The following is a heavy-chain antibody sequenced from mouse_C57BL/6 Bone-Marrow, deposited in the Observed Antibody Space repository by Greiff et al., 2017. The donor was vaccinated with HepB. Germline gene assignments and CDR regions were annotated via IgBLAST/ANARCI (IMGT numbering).Heavy chain of an antibody. CDR1: GYTFTDYY. Sequence: EVQLQQSGPELVKPGASVKISCKASGYTFTDYYMNWVKQSHGKSLEWIGDINPNNGGTSYNQKFKGKATLTVDKSSSTAYMELRSLTSEDSAVYYCAIWYPAWFAYWGQGTLVTVSA. CDR3: AIWYPAWFAY. D-gene: IGHD2-1*01. CDR2: INPNNGGT. V-gene: IGHV1-26*01. J-gene: IGHJ3*01.